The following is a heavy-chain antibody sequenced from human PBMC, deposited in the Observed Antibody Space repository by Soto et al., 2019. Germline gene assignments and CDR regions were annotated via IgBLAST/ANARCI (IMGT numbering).Heavy chain of an antibody. CDR1: GFTFSGSP. V-gene: IGHV3-73*01. CDR3: FHRVPAVTTVDY. J-gene: IGHJ4*02. Sequence: GGSLRLSCAASGFTFSGSPMNWVRQASGRGLEWVGRIGGKGHSYATAYAESVKGRFTISRDDSKSTAYLEMNSLKTDDTAVYYCFHRVPAVTTVDYWGQGALVTVSS. CDR2: IGGKGHSYAT. D-gene: IGHD4-17*01.